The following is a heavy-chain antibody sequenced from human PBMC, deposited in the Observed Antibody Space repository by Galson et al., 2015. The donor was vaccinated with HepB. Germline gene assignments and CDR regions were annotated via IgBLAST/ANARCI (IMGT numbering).Heavy chain of an antibody. V-gene: IGHV5-51*01. CDR2: IYPGDSDT. CDR3: AILSIPQTDTFYYFDY. CDR1: GYSFTSYW. D-gene: IGHD2/OR15-2a*01. J-gene: IGHJ4*02. Sequence: QSGAEVKKPGESLKISCKGSGYSFTSYWIGWVRQMPGKGLEWMGIIYPGDSDTRYSPSFQGQVTISADKSISTAYLQWSSLKASDTAMYYCAILSIPQTDTFYYFDYWGQGTLVTVSS.